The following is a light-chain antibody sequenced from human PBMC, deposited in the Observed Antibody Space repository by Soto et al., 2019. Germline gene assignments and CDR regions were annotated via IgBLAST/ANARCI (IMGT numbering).Light chain of an antibody. V-gene: IGKV1-39*01. CDR2: AAS. J-gene: IGKJ2*01. Sequence: DIQMTQSPSSLSASVGNSVTVTCRASQIVDTSLNWYQQKPGKAPQLLIYAASSLQSGVPSRLSGSGSATYFTLTIHILQPEDFATYYCQQTHSLPPAFGQGTKVEIK. CDR1: QIVDTS. CDR3: QQTHSLPPA.